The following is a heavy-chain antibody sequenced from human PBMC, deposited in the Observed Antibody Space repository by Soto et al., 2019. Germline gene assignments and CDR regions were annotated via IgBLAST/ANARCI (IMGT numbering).Heavy chain of an antibody. V-gene: IGHV4-59*12. Sequence: PSETLSLTCTVSGGSISSYYWSWIRQPPGKGLEWIGYIYYSGSTYYNPSLKSRVTISVDTSKNQFSLKLSSVTAADTAVYYCARAGATRYYYGMDVWGQGTTVTVSS. CDR3: ARAGATRYYYGMDV. CDR1: GGSISSYY. J-gene: IGHJ6*02. CDR2: IYYSGST. D-gene: IGHD1-26*01.